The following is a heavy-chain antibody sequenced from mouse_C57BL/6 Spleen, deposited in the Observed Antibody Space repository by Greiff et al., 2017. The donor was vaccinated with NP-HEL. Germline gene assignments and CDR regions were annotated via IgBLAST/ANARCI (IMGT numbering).Heavy chain of an antibody. CDR2: IFPGSGST. CDR1: GYTFTDYY. D-gene: IGHD1-1*01. J-gene: IGHJ2*01. CDR3: ARPYYYGSSYFDY. Sequence: VQLQQSGPELVKPGASVKISCKASGYTFTDYYINWVKQRPGQGLEWIGWIFPGSGSTYYNEKFKGKATLTVDKSSSTAYMLLSSLTSEDSAVYFCARPYYYGSSYFDYWGQGTTLTVSS. V-gene: IGHV1-75*01.